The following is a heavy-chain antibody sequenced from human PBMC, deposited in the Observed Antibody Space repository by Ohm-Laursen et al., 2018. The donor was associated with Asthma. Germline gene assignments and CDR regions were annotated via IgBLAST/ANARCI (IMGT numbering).Heavy chain of an antibody. V-gene: IGHV3-30*03. CDR2: ISYDGSNK. Sequence: SLRLSCTASGFTFSSYGMHWVRQAPGTGLEWVAVISYDGSNKYYADSVKGRFTISRDNSKNSLYLQMNSLRAEDTAVYYCARDEERWLQSHYYYYGMDVWGQGTTVTVSS. CDR1: GFTFSSYG. D-gene: IGHD5-24*01. J-gene: IGHJ6*02. CDR3: ARDEERWLQSHYYYYGMDV.